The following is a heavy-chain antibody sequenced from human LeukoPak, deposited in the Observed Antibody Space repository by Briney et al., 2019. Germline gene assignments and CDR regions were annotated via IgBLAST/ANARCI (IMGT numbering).Heavy chain of an antibody. CDR3: ARLGDFWSGYFTYYFDY. J-gene: IGHJ4*02. V-gene: IGHV5-51*01. CDR1: GYSFTSYW. CDR2: IYPGDSDT. Sequence: GESPKISCKGSGYSFTSYWIGWVRQMPGKGLEWMGIIYPGDSDTRYSPSFQGQVTISADKSISTAYLQWSSLKASDAAMYYCARLGDFWSGYFTYYFDYWGQGTLVTVSS. D-gene: IGHD3-3*01.